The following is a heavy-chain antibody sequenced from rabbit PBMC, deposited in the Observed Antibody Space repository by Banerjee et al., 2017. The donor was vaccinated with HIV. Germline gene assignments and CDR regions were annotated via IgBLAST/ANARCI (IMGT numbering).Heavy chain of an antibody. V-gene: IGHV1S7*01. Sequence: QLEESGGGLVKPEGSLTLTCTASGFDFSSYYMSWVRQAPGKGLEWIGYIDPVFGSTYYASWVNDRFTISSHNAQNTLYLQLNSLTAADTATYFCARDLAGVIGWNFNLWGQGTLVTVS. CDR2: IDPVFGST. CDR3: ARDLAGVIGWNFNL. CDR1: GFDFSSYY. D-gene: IGHD4-1*01. J-gene: IGHJ4*01.